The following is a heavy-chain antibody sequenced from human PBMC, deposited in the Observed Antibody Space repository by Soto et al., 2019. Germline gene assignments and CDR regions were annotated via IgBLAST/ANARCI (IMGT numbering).Heavy chain of an antibody. J-gene: IGHJ4*02. CDR3: ARGDFYDSGGYYRRTPFEH. Sequence: SETLSLTCSVSGASIKCDSTRSYYWSWIRHPPGKLVEWIGYIYSSGSTNYNPSVKGRFTISVDTSKNHFSLRLSSATAADTAVYYCARGDFYDSGGYYRRTPFEHWGQGALVTVSS. CDR2: IYSSGST. V-gene: IGHV4-61*03. CDR1: GASIKCDSTRSYY. D-gene: IGHD3-22*01.